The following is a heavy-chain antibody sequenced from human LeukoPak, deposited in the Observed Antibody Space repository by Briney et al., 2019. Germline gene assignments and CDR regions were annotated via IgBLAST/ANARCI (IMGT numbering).Heavy chain of an antibody. D-gene: IGHD3-22*01. CDR1: GYSISSGYY. V-gene: IGHV4-38-2*01. Sequence: PSETLSLTCAVSGYSISSGYYWGWIRQPPGKGLEWIGSIYHSGSTYYNPSLKSRVTISVDTPKNQFSLKLSSVTAADTAVYYCARHDKSGSEYFDYWGQGTLVTVSS. J-gene: IGHJ4*02. CDR2: IYHSGST. CDR3: ARHDKSGSEYFDY.